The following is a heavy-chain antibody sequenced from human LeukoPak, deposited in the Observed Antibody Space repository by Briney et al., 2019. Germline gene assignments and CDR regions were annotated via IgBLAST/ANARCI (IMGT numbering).Heavy chain of an antibody. J-gene: IGHJ4*02. D-gene: IGHD3-22*01. CDR3: ARVPYLGSSGYLLHEYYFDY. CDR2: IIPIFGTA. CDR1: GGTFSSYA. Sequence: SVKVSSKASGGTFSSYAISWVRQAPGQGLEWMGGIIPIFGTANYAQKFQGRVTITTDESTSTAYMELSSLRSEDTAVYYCARVPYLGSSGYLLHEYYFDYWGQGTLVTVSS. V-gene: IGHV1-69*05.